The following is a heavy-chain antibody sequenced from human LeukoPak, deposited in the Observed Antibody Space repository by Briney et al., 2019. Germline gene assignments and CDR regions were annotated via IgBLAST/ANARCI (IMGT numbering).Heavy chain of an antibody. CDR2: IYSGGST. J-gene: IGHJ4*02. D-gene: IGHD2-15*01. Sequence: PGGSLGLSCAASGFTVSSNYMSWVRQAPGKGLEWVSVIYSGGSTYYADSVKGRFTISRDNSKNTLYLQMNSLRAEDTAVYYCARDGRRYCSGGSCYSDWGQGTLVTVSS. CDR3: ARDGRRYCSGGSCYSD. V-gene: IGHV3-53*01. CDR1: GFTVSSNY.